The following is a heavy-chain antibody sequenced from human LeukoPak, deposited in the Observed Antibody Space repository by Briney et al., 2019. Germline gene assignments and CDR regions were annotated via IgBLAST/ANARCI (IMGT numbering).Heavy chain of an antibody. J-gene: IGHJ4*02. D-gene: IGHD2-21*01. CDR1: GFTFSSYG. CDR3: ARLQGDCYSRCDY. CDR2: IRYDGSNK. Sequence: AGGSLRLSCAASGFTFSSYGMHWVRQAPGKGLEWVAFIRYDGSNKYYADSVKGRFTISRDNSKNTLYLQMNSLRAEDTAVYYCARLQGDCYSRCDYWGQGTLVTVPS. V-gene: IGHV3-30*02.